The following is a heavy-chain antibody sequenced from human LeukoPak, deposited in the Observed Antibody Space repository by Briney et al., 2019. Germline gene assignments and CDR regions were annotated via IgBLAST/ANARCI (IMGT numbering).Heavy chain of an antibody. D-gene: IGHD1-26*01. CDR1: GFTFSSYS. CDR3: ARLDSEAY. J-gene: IGHJ4*02. CDR2: IDSGSTYI. V-gene: IGHV3-21*01. Sequence: GGSLRLSCAASGFTFSSYSMNWVRQAPGKGLEWVSSIDSGSTYIFYTDSVRGRFTISRDNSKNTLYLQMNSLRTEDTAVYYCARLDSEAYWGQGTLVTVSS.